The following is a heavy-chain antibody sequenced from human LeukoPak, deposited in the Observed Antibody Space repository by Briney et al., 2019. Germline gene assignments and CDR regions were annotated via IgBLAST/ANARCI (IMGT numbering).Heavy chain of an antibody. Sequence: ASVKVSCKASGYTFTSYGISWVRQAPGQGLEWMGWVSAYNGNTNYAQKLQGRVTMTTDTSTCTAYMELRSLRSDDTAVYYCARWNGVVVVPAEPHYFDYWGQGTLVTVSS. CDR1: GYTFTSYG. D-gene: IGHD2-2*01. CDR2: VSAYNGNT. V-gene: IGHV1-18*01. J-gene: IGHJ4*02. CDR3: ARWNGVVVVPAEPHYFDY.